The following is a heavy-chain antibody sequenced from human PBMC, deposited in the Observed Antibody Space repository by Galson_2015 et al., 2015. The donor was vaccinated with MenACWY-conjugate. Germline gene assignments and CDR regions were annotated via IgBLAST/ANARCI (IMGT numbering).Heavy chain of an antibody. V-gene: IGHV1-69*13. CDR1: GGTFSSYA. J-gene: IGHJ4*02. D-gene: IGHD4-17*01. CDR2: IIPIFGTA. CDR3: ATRTRGHDYGVDY. Sequence: SVKVSCKASGGTFSSYAISWVRQTPGQGLEWMGGIIPIFGTANYAQKFQGRVTITADESTSTAYMELSSLRSEDTAVYYCATRTRGHDYGVDYWGQGTLVTVSS.